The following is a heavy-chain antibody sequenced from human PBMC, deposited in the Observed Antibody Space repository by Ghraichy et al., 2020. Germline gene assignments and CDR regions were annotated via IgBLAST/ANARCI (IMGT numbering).Heavy chain of an antibody. CDR3: AKDIGYCSSTSCYGFDY. V-gene: IGHV3-43*01. CDR2: ISWDGGST. Sequence: GESLNISCAASGFTFDDYTMHWVRQAPGKGLEWVSLISWDGGSTYYADSVKGRFTISRDNSKNSLYLQMNSLRTEDTALYYCAKDIGYCSSTSCYGFDYWGQGTLVTVSS. D-gene: IGHD2-2*01. J-gene: IGHJ4*02. CDR1: GFTFDDYT.